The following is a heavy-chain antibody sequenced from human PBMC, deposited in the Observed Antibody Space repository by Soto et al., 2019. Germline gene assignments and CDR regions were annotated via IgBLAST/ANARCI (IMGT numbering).Heavy chain of an antibody. CDR2: IRGSGGST. J-gene: IGHJ6*02. Sequence: EVQLLEPGGGLVQPGGSLRLSCAASGFTFSNYAMSWVRQAPGKGLEWVSGIRGSGGSTYYADSVKGRFTISRDNTMNALDLQMNSLRAEETAVYYCAKALGSGAGGGYGMDVWGQGTTVTVSS. D-gene: IGHD6-19*01. V-gene: IGHV3-23*01. CDR1: GFTFSNYA. CDR3: AKALGSGAGGGYGMDV.